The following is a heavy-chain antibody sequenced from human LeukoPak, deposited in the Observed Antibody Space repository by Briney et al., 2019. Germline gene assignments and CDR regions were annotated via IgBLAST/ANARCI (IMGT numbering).Heavy chain of an antibody. CDR2: ISSSGSTI. V-gene: IGHV3-48*03. J-gene: IGHJ3*02. D-gene: IGHD6-6*01. Sequence: PGGSLRLSCAASGFTFSSYEMNWVRQAPGKGLEWVSYISSSGSTIYYADSVKGRFTISRDNAKNSLYLQMNSLRAEDTAVYYCAREGAARPYHDAFDIWGQGTMVTVSS. CDR3: AREGAARPYHDAFDI. CDR1: GFTFSSYE.